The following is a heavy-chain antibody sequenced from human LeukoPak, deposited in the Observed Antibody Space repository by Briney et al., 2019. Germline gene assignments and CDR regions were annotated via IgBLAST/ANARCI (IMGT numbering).Heavy chain of an antibody. CDR3: VRRRTRENWLDP. J-gene: IGHJ5*02. V-gene: IGHV4-4*02. D-gene: IGHD1-26*01. CDR1: GGTNSYTHW. Sequence: PSGTLSLPCGVCGGTNSYTHWWRWVRQPPGQGLEWIGEISLTGVTHYNPSLESRVTVSLDKSNNQLSLNLTHVTAADTAVYFCVRRRTRENWLDPWGQGTLVTVSS. CDR2: ISLTGVT.